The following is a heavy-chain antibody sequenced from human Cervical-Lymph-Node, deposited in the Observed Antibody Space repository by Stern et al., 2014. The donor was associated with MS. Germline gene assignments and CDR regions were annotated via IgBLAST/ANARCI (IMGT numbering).Heavy chain of an antibody. CDR3: ARAPSWNPNWFDP. CDR1: GFTFSSYA. V-gene: IGHV3-30*01. Sequence: VQLVESGGGVVQPGRSLRLSCAASGFTFSSYAMHWVRQAPGKGLEWVAVISHDGSNKYYADSVKGRFTISRDNSKNTLYLQMNSLRAEDTAVYYCARAPSWNPNWFDPWGQGTLVTVSS. J-gene: IGHJ5*02. CDR2: ISHDGSNK. D-gene: IGHD1-1*01.